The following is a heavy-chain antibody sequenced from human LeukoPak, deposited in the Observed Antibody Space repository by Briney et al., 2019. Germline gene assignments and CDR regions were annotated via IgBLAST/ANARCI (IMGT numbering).Heavy chain of an antibody. CDR1: GYSISSGYY. Sequence: SETLSLTCAVSGYSISSGYYWGWIRQPPGKGLEWIGSIYHSGSTYYNPSLKSGVTISVDTSKNQFSLKLSSVAAADTAVYYCARDRAVTTFDYWGQGTLVTVSS. CDR3: ARDRAVTTFDY. CDR2: IYHSGST. D-gene: IGHD4-17*01. J-gene: IGHJ4*02. V-gene: IGHV4-38-2*02.